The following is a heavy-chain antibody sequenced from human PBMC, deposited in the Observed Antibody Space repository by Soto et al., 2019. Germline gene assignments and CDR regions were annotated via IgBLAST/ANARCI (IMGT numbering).Heavy chain of an antibody. J-gene: IGHJ6*02. CDR3: AGARLSNGDPNIYFFYGLDV. D-gene: IGHD3-10*01. V-gene: IGHV1-69*13. CDR2: IIPLFRKT. Sequence: WASVKVSCKASGDMFRNSAFTWVRQAPGQGLAWMGVIIPLFRKTDVAQKFQGRVNLTADESTSSLYMEVSSLTSEDTAVYYCAGARLSNGDPNIYFFYGLDVWGQGTTVTVSS. CDR1: GDMFRNSA.